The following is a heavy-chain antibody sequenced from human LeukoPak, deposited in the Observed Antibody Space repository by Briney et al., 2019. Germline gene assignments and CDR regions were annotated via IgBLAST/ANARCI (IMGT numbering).Heavy chain of an antibody. CDR2: IKQDGSEK. Sequence: GGSLRLSCAASGFTFSSYWMSWVRQAPGEGLEWVANIKQDGSEKYYVDSVKGRFTISRDNAKNSLYLQMNSLRAEDTAVYYCARDRATNYDILTGYFDYWGQGTLVTVSS. J-gene: IGHJ4*02. CDR1: GFTFSSYW. D-gene: IGHD3-9*01. V-gene: IGHV3-7*01. CDR3: ARDRATNYDILTGYFDY.